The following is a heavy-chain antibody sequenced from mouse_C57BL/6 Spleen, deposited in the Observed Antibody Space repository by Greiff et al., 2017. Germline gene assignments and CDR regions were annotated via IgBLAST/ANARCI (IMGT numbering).Heavy chain of an antibody. CDR3: ARHDYDGFAY. D-gene: IGHD2-4*01. CDR1: GFTFSDYG. J-gene: IGHJ3*01. CDR2: ISSGSSTI. V-gene: IGHV5-17*01. Sequence: EVQLVESGGGLVKPGGSLKLSCAASGFTFSDYGMHWVRQAPEKGLEWVAYISSGSSTIYYADTVKGRFPISRDNATNTLFLQMTSLRSEDTAMYYCARHDYDGFAYWGQGTLVTVSA.